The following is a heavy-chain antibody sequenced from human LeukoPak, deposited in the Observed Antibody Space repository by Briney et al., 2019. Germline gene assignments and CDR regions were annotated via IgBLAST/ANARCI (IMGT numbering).Heavy chain of an antibody. CDR2: ISSSGGTI. V-gene: IGHV3-11*04. CDR1: GFTFSDYY. Sequence: GGSLRLSCAASGFTFSDYYMSWIRQAPGKGLEWVSYISSSGGTIYYADSVKGRFTISRDNAKNSLYLQINSLTAEDTAVYYCARSGDGYNSDYWGQGTPVTVSS. D-gene: IGHD5-24*01. J-gene: IGHJ4*02. CDR3: ARSGDGYNSDY.